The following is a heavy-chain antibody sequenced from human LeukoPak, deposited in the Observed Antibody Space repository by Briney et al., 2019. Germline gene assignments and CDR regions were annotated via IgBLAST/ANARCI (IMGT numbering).Heavy chain of an antibody. Sequence: GASVTVSCKASGGTFSSYAISWVRQAPGQGLEWMGRIIPILGIANYAQKFQSRVTITADKSTSTAYMELSSLRSEDTAVYYCAGTGGSSWNWFDPWGQGTLVTVSS. J-gene: IGHJ5*02. CDR3: AGTGGSSWNWFDP. CDR2: IIPILGIA. D-gene: IGHD6-13*01. CDR1: GGTFSSYA. V-gene: IGHV1-69*04.